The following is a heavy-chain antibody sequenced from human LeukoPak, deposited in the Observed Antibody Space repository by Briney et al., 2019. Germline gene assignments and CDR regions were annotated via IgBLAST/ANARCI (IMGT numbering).Heavy chain of an antibody. V-gene: IGHV3-74*01. CDR3: ARDLFNCSGGSCYRGYYYYYGMDV. CDR1: GLTFSSYW. CDR2: INSDGSST. D-gene: IGHD2-15*01. Sequence: GGSLRLSCAASGLTFSSYWMHWVRQAPGKGLWWVSRINSDGSSTSYADSVKGRFTISRDNAKNTLYLQMNSLRAEDTAVYYCARDLFNCSGGSCYRGYYYYYGMDVWGQGTTVTVSS. J-gene: IGHJ6*02.